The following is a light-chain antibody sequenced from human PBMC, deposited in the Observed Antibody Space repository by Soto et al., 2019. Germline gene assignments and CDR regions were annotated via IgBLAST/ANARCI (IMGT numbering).Light chain of an antibody. CDR3: QQYGTSPPAT. Sequence: EVVLTQFPKTLSLSSGERATLSCRARQSISTRYLAWYQQKPGQAPRLLIYGTSTRATDIPDRFSGSGSETDFTLTISRLEPEDFAVYYCQQYGTSPPATFGQGTRLEIK. J-gene: IGKJ5*01. CDR1: QSISTRY. CDR2: GTS. V-gene: IGKV3-20*01.